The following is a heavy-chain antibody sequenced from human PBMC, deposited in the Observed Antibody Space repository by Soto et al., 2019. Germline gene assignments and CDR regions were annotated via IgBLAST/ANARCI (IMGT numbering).Heavy chain of an antibody. Sequence: GESVKISCQVSGDRFGVFCVGWVLQLPWKGLEWMGIIYPGDSDTRYSPSIQGRVTISVDTSIKTAYMQWHSLTASDTGKYYCATARDTSASFFFDSWGRGTLVTVSS. D-gene: IGHD1-26*01. CDR1: GDRFGVFC. J-gene: IGHJ4*01. CDR2: IYPGDSDT. CDR3: ATARDTSASFFFDS. V-gene: IGHV5-51*01.